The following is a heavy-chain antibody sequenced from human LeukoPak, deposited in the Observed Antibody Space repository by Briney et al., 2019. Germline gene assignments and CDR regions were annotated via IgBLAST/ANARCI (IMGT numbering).Heavy chain of an antibody. Sequence: PSQTLSLTCAVSGGSISSGGYSGSWIRQPPGKGLEWIGYIYHNGNTYYSPSLKSRVTISVDRSKNQLSLKLSSVTAADTAMYYCASGGYSYGFDYWGQGTLVTVSS. CDR2: IYHNGNT. J-gene: IGHJ4*02. CDR3: ASGGYSYGFDY. V-gene: IGHV4-30-2*01. D-gene: IGHD5-18*01. CDR1: GGSISSGGYS.